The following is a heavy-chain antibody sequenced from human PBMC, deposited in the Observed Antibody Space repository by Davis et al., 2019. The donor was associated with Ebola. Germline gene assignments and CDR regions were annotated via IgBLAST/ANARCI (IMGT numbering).Heavy chain of an antibody. CDR1: GGSISSYY. J-gene: IGHJ4*02. V-gene: IGHV4-59*01. CDR2: IYYSGST. D-gene: IGHD1-14*01. Sequence: SETLSPTCTVSGGSISSYYWSWIRQPPGKGLEWIGYIYYSGSTNYNPSLKSRVTISVDTSKNQFSLKLSSVTAADTAVYYCARDVTNWGQGTLVTVSS. CDR3: ARDVTN.